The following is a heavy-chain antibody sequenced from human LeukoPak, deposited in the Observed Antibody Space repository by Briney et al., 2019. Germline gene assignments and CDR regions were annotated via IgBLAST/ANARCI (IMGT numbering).Heavy chain of an antibody. CDR1: GGSTSSYY. Sequence: SETLSLTCTVSGGSTSSYYWSWIRQPPGKGLEWIGYIFTSGSTNYNPSLKSRVTISVDTSKNQFSLKLSSVTAADTAVYYCARNGGDAYNTFDYWGQGTLVTVSS. V-gene: IGHV4-4*09. CDR3: ARNGGDAYNTFDY. J-gene: IGHJ4*02. CDR2: IFTSGST. D-gene: IGHD5-24*01.